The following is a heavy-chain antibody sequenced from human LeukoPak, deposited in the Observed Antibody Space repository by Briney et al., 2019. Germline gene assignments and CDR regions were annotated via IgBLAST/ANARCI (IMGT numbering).Heavy chain of an antibody. V-gene: IGHV4-59*01. CDR2: IYYSGST. J-gene: IGHJ6*03. D-gene: IGHD2-15*01. CDR1: GGSISTYY. Sequence: KSSETLSLTCTVSGGSISTYYWSWIRQPPGKGLEWIGYIYYSGSTGYNPSLKSRVTISADTSKNHFSLNLSSVTAADTALYYCARFAATPPYYQYYYMDVWGKGTTVTISS. CDR3: ARFAATPPYYQYYYMDV.